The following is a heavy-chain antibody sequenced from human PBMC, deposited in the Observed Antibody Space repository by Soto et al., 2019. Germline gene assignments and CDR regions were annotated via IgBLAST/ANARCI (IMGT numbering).Heavy chain of an antibody. CDR1: GFTFSNYG. V-gene: IGHV3-30*18. J-gene: IGHJ4*02. Sequence: GGSLRLSCVGSGFTFSNYGMHWVRQPPGKGLEWVALISDDGDKRYYADSVRGRLIISRDNSKDTLYLQMNSLGPDDTAVYFCAKARVRIVGANSFDYWGQGTPVTVS. CDR2: ISDDGDKR. D-gene: IGHD1-26*01. CDR3: AKARVRIVGANSFDY.